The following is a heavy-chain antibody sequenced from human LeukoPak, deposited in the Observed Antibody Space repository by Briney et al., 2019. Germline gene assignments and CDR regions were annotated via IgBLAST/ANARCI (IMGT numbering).Heavy chain of an antibody. Sequence: ASVKVSCKASGYTFTGYYMHWVRQAPGQGLEWMGWINPNSGSTNYAQKFQGRVTMTRDTSISTAYMELSRLRSDDTAVYYCAREVGMDIVVVPAANVFDPWGQGTLVTVSS. CDR3: AREVGMDIVVVPAANVFDP. V-gene: IGHV1-2*02. CDR1: GYTFTGYY. CDR2: INPNSGST. D-gene: IGHD2-2*03. J-gene: IGHJ5*02.